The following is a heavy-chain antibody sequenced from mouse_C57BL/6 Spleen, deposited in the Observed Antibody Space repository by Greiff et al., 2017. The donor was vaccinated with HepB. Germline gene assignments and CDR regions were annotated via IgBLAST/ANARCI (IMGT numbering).Heavy chain of an antibody. J-gene: IGHJ1*03. CDR3: ARGGDYGSSFDWYFDV. Sequence: VQLVESGPGLVAPSQSLSITCTVSGFSLTSYCVDWVRQSPGKGLEWLGVIWGVGSTNYNSAPKSRLSIRKDNSKSQVFLKMNRLQTVVTAMYYCARGGDYGSSFDWYFDVWGTGTTVTVSS. CDR1: GFSLTSYC. D-gene: IGHD1-1*01. CDR2: IWGVGST. V-gene: IGHV2-6*01.